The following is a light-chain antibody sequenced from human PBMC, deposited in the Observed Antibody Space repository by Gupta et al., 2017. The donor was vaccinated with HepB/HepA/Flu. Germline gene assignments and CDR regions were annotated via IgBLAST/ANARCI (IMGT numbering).Light chain of an antibody. Sequence: QTAPTQPASVSGSPAQSITISCTGTNSDIGASDHVSWFQHHPGKAHKLIIFDVIERPSGISYRFSGSKSGNTASLTVSGLQTDDEADYYCSSYRSSSIRVFGGGTKLVVL. J-gene: IGLJ3*02. CDR2: DVI. CDR1: NSDIGASDH. V-gene: IGLV2-14*03. CDR3: SSYRSSSIRV.